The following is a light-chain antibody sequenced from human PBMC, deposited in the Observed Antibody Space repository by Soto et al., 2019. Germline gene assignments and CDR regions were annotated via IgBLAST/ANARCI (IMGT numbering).Light chain of an antibody. J-gene: IGKJ1*01. CDR2: DAS. CDR3: QRYNNWPRT. CDR1: QSVSSY. Sequence: EIVLTQSPATLSLSPGERATLSCRASQSVSSYLAWYQQKPGQAPRLLIYDASNRAAGIPLRLSGSGSGTEFTLTISSLQSEDFAVYYCQRYNNWPRTFGQGTKVDIK. V-gene: IGKV3-11*01.